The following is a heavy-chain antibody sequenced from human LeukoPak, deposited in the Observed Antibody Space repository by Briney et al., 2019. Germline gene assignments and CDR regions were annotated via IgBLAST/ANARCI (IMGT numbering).Heavy chain of an antibody. D-gene: IGHD3-10*01. CDR3: AKGVRLWFAFYFDY. V-gene: IGHV3-23*01. CDR2: ISGNSANT. Sequence: GGSLRLSCAASGFTFSNYAMTWVRQAPGKGLEWVSSISGNSANTYYADSVKGRFTVSRANSKNILYLQMNSLRVEDTAVYFCAKGVRLWFAFYFDYWGQGTLATVYS. CDR1: GFTFSNYA. J-gene: IGHJ4*02.